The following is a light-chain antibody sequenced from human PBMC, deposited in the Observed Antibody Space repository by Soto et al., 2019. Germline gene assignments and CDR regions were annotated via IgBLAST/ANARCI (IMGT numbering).Light chain of an antibody. J-gene: IGKJ4*01. V-gene: IGKV1-27*01. CDR3: QKYNSATVT. CDR2: AVS. Sequence: DIQMTQSPSSLSASVGDRVTITCRASQDISNYLAWYQQKPGKVPKILIYAVSTLQSGVPSRFSGSGSGTDFTLTISSLQPEDVATYFCQKYNSATVTFGGGTKVEIK. CDR1: QDISNY.